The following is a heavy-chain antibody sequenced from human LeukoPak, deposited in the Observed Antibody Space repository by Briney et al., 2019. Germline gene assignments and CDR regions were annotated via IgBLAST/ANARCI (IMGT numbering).Heavy chain of an antibody. CDR1: GYTFTGYY. CDR2: INPNSGGT. CDR3: ARVSGSYSPPDY. D-gene: IGHD1-26*01. V-gene: IGHV1-2*02. Sequence: GASVKVSCKASGYTFTGYYMHWVRQAPGQGLEWMGWINPNSGGTNHAQKFQGRVTMTRDTSISTAHMELSRLRSDDTAVYYCARVSGSYSPPDYWGQGTLVTVSS. J-gene: IGHJ4*02.